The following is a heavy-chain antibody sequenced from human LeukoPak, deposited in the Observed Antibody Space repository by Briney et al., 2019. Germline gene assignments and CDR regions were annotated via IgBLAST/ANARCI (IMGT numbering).Heavy chain of an antibody. D-gene: IGHD3-22*01. CDR1: GFTFDDYA. Sequence: SLRLSCAASGFTFDDYAMHWVRQAPGKGLEWVSGINWNSGSIGYAASVKGRFTISRDNAKNSLYLQMNSLRAEDTALYYCAKDHYYDGSGYYRNWGQGTLVTVSS. J-gene: IGHJ4*02. V-gene: IGHV3-9*01. CDR2: INWNSGSI. CDR3: AKDHYYDGSGYYRN.